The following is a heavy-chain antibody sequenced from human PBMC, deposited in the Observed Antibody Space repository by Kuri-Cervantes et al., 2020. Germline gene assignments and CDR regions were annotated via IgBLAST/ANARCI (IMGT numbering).Heavy chain of an antibody. CDR3: ARYGSGIYEFDY. J-gene: IGHJ4*02. CDR2: IFSNDEK. D-gene: IGHD3-10*01. CDR1: GFSLSNARMG. V-gene: IGHV2-26*01. Sequence: GPTLVTPTETLTLTCTVSGFSLSNARMGVSWIRQPPGKALEWLAHIFSNDEKSYSTSLRSRLTISKDTSKSQVVLTMTNMDPVDTATYYCARYGSGIYEFDYWGQGTLVTVSS.